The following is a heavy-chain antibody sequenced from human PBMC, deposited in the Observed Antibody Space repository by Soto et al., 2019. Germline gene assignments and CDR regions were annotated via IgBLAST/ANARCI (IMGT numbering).Heavy chain of an antibody. CDR2: INHSGST. V-gene: IGHV4-34*01. J-gene: IGHJ4*02. Sequence: SETLSLTCAVYGGSFSGYYWSWIRQPPGKGLEWIGEINHSGSTNYNPSLKSRVTISVDTSKNQFSLKLRSVTAADTAVYYCARGWVLRYFDWDYWGQGTLVTVSS. D-gene: IGHD3-9*01. CDR3: ARGWVLRYFDWDY. CDR1: GGSFSGYY.